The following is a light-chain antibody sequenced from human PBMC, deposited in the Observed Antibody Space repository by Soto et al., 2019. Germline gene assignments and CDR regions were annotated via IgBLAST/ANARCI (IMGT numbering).Light chain of an antibody. CDR2: DAS. CDR1: QSVSSY. Sequence: EIVLTQSPATLSLSPGERATLSCRASQSVSSYLAWYQQKPGQAPRLLIYDASNRAPGIPARFSGSGSGTDFTLPISSLEPKDFAVDYCQQSSNWPPITFGQGTRREIK. CDR3: QQSSNWPPIT. V-gene: IGKV3-11*01. J-gene: IGKJ5*01.